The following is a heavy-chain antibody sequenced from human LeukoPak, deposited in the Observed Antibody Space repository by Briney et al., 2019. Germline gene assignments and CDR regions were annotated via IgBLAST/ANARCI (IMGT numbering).Heavy chain of an antibody. V-gene: IGHV3-48*03. CDR3: AKETTQSYFDL. Sequence: GGSLRLSCAASGFTFSSYEMNWVRQAPGKGLEWVSYISSSGSTIYYADSVKGRFTISRDNAKNSLYLQMNSLRAEDTALYYCAKETTQSYFDLWGRGTLVTVSS. J-gene: IGHJ2*01. CDR1: GFTFSSYE. D-gene: IGHD1-1*01. CDR2: ISSSGSTI.